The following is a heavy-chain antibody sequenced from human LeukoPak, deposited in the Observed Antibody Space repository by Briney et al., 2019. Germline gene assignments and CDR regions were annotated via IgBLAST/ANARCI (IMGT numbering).Heavy chain of an antibody. Sequence: SETLSLTCAVYGGSFSGYYWSWIRQPPGKGLEWIGEINHSGSTNYNPSLKSRVTISVDTSKNQFSLKLSSVTAADTAVYYCARGSTYYDYVWGSYGYAVRNWFDPWGQGTLVTVSS. CDR3: ARGSTYYDYVWGSYGYAVRNWFDP. D-gene: IGHD3-16*01. J-gene: IGHJ5*02. CDR1: GGSFSGYY. CDR2: INHSGST. V-gene: IGHV4-34*01.